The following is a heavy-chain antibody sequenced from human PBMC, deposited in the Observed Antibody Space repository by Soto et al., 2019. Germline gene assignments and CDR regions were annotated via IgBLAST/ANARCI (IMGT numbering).Heavy chain of an antibody. J-gene: IGHJ4*02. Sequence: GGPLSLSCAASGFTFRTSWMHWVRQAPGKGLVWVARMNSDGSTISYADSVKGRFTISRDNTKNTLFLQMNSLRVEDTALYYCASQLLYGYWGQGTLVTVSS. CDR3: ASQLLYGY. D-gene: IGHD1-1*01. CDR2: MNSDGSTI. V-gene: IGHV3-74*01. CDR1: GFTFRTSW.